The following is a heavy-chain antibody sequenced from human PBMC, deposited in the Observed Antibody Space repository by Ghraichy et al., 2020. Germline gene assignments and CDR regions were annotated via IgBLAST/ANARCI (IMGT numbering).Heavy chain of an antibody. CDR2: INHSGST. V-gene: IGHV4-34*01. D-gene: IGHD3-22*01. CDR1: GGSFSGYY. J-gene: IGHJ4*02. Sequence: SETLSLTCAVYGGSFSGYYWSWIRQPPGKGLEWIGEINHSGSTNYNPSLKSRVTISVDTSKNQFSLKLSSVTAADTAVDYCARGRGLLLSVGGQGTLVTVSS. CDR3: ARGRGLLLSV.